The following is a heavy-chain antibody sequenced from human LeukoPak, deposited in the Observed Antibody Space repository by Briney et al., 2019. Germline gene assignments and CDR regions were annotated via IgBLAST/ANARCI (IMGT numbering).Heavy chain of an antibody. Sequence: GGSLRLSCAASGFTLSSYWMTWVRQAPGKGLEWVASLNEDRSEKYYVDSVKGRFTISRDNAQKSLYLEMKSLSAKDTAVYYCARAVTSTEGYWGQGTLVTVSS. J-gene: IGHJ4*02. CDR2: LNEDRSEK. CDR3: ARAVTSTEGY. V-gene: IGHV3-7*03. CDR1: GFTLSSYW.